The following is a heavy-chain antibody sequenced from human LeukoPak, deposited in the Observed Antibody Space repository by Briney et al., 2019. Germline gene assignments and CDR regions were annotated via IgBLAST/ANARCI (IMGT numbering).Heavy chain of an antibody. CDR2: IYYSGST. Sequence: SETLSLTCTVSGGSIGSDDYYWSWIRQPPGKGLEWIGCIYYSGSTYYNPSLKSRVTISVDTSKNQFSLKLNSVTAADTAVYYCARGGERIFGVVNWFDPWGQGTPVTVSS. CDR1: GGSIGSDDYY. D-gene: IGHD3-3*01. J-gene: IGHJ5*02. CDR3: ARGGERIFGVVNWFDP. V-gene: IGHV4-30-4*01.